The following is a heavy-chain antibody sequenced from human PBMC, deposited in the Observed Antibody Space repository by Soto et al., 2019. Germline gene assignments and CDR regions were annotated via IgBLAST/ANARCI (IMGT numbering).Heavy chain of an antibody. J-gene: IGHJ4*01. Sequence: PSETLSVTCTVSGGSVSSGSYYWSWIRQPPGKGLEWIGYIYYSGSTNYNPSLKSRVTISVDTSKNQFSLKLSSVTAADTAVYYCAREAEAARFDYWGQGTLVTVSS. CDR1: GGSVSSGSYY. D-gene: IGHD6-13*01. CDR3: AREAEAARFDY. CDR2: IYYSGST. V-gene: IGHV4-61*01.